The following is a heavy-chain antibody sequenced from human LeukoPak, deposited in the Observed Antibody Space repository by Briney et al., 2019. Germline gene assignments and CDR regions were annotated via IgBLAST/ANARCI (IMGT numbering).Heavy chain of an antibody. CDR1: GVSFSGYY. Sequence: SETLSLTCAVYGVSFSGYYWSWIRQPPGKGLEWIGEINHSGSTNYNPSLKSRVTISVDTSKNQFSLKLSSVTAADTAVYYCARRRPYYDAFDIWGQGTMVTVSS. V-gene: IGHV4-34*01. CDR2: INHSGST. CDR3: ARRRPYYDAFDI. J-gene: IGHJ3*02. D-gene: IGHD3-10*01.